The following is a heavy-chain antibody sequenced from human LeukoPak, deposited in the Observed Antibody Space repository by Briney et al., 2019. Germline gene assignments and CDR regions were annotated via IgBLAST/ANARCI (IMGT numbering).Heavy chain of an antibody. D-gene: IGHD1-1*01. CDR1: GFIFSSFS. CDR2: IPRSSDSI. J-gene: IGHJ4*02. Sequence: GGSLRLSCAASGFIFSSFSMNWVRQAPGKGLEWISYIPRSSDSIQYADSVKGRFTFSRDNAKNSLLLQMNNLRAEDTAVYYCARDLNWAFDYWGQGTLVTVSS. V-gene: IGHV3-48*04. CDR3: ARDLNWAFDY.